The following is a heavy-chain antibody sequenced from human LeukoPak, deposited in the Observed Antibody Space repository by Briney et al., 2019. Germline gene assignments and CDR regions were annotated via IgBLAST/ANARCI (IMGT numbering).Heavy chain of an antibody. J-gene: IGHJ6*04. CDR3: ARDLATLGIDV. V-gene: IGHV3-30*01. CDR1: GFTFSSYG. Sequence: GRSLRLSCAASGFTFSSYGLHWVRQAPGKGLEWVAGISYDGSNKYYADSVKGRFTISRDNSKNTVYLQMNSLRAEDTAVYYCARDLATLGIDVWGKGTTVTVSS. D-gene: IGHD5-12*01. CDR2: ISYDGSNK.